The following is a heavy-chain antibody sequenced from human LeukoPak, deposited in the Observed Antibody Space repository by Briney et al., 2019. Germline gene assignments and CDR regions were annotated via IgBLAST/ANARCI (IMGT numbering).Heavy chain of an antibody. CDR2: IYPGDSDT. J-gene: IGHJ3*02. D-gene: IGHD5-24*01. CDR1: GYSFTSYW. CDR3: ARRLGGYNYGDDAFDI. Sequence: GESLKISCKGFGYSFTSYWIAWVRQMPGKGLEWMGIIYPGDSDTRYSPSFQGQVTISADKSISTAYLQWSSLKASDTAMYYCARRLGGYNYGDDAFDIWGQGTMVTVSS. V-gene: IGHV5-51*01.